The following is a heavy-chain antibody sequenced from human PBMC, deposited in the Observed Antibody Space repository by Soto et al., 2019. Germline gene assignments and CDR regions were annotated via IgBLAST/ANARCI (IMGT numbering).Heavy chain of an antibody. CDR2: ISGRGDST. J-gene: IGHJ4*02. D-gene: IGHD5-18*01. CDR1: GFTFSSYA. V-gene: IGHV3-23*01. CDR3: APHPIMTPVVTNFDY. Sequence: HPGGSLRLSCAASGFTFSSYAMSWVRQAPGKGLEWVSIISGRGDSTYYADSVNGRFTISRDNSKNTLYLQMNSLRAEDTAVYYCAPHPIMTPVVTNFDYLGRGTLVTVSS.